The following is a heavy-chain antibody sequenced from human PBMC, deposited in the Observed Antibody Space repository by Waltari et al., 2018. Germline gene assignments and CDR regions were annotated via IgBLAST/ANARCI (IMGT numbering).Heavy chain of an antibody. Sequence: QVQLVQSGAEVKKPGASVKVSCKASGYTFTGYHMHWVRQAPGQGLEWMGWSNPSSGGTNYAQKFQGRVTLTRDTSISTAYMELSSLRSDDTAVYYCAREGVGPTNDAFDIWGQGTMVTVSS. CDR2: SNPSSGGT. D-gene: IGHD1-26*01. V-gene: IGHV1-2*02. J-gene: IGHJ3*02. CDR1: GYTFTGYH. CDR3: AREGVGPTNDAFDI.